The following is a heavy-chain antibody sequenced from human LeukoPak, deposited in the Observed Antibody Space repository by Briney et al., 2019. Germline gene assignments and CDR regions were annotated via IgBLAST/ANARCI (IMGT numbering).Heavy chain of an antibody. D-gene: IGHD5-24*01. CDR2: ISSTGGTT. CDR3: ASDLEMWGYMDV. J-gene: IGHJ6*03. CDR1: GITFSSYG. V-gene: IGHV3-23*01. Sequence: GGSLRLSCAASGITFSSYGMSWVRQAPGKGLEWVSSISSTGGTTYYADSVKGRFTISRDNSKNTLYLQMNSLRTEDTAVYYCASDLEMWGYMDVWGKGTTVTISS.